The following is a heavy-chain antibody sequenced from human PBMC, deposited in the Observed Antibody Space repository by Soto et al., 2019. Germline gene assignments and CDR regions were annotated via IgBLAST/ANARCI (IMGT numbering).Heavy chain of an antibody. CDR3: ARPYNSGWYGDLDY. J-gene: IGHJ4*02. CDR2: ISYDGSNK. D-gene: IGHD6-19*01. V-gene: IGHV3-30-3*01. CDR1: GFTFSSYA. Sequence: QVQLVESGGGVVQPGTSLRLSCAASGFTFSSYAMHWVRQAPGKGLEWVAVISYDGSNKYYADSVKGRFTISRDNSKNTLYLQMNSLRPEDTAVYYCARPYNSGWYGDLDYWGQGTLVTVS.